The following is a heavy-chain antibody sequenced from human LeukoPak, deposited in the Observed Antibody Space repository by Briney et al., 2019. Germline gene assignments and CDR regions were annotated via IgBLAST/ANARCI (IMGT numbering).Heavy chain of an antibody. J-gene: IGHJ4*03. Sequence: GESLHSSFKGSRYSFTSYWVGWVRQMPGRGLEWMGIIYPGDSDTRYSPSFQGQVTISADKSISTAYVQWSSLKVSDTAMYYCARLRGSGSYLVDCWGQGPLASVSS. CDR2: IYPGDSDT. CDR1: RYSFTSYW. D-gene: IGHD3-10*01. V-gene: IGHV5-51*01. CDR3: ARLRGSGSYLVDC.